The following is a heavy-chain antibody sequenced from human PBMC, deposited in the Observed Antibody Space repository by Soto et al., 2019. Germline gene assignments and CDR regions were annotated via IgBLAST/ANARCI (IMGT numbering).Heavy chain of an antibody. Sequence: ETLSLTCPVSGDSISSSNSHWGWTRQPPGKGLEYIGSVYYGGAIFYSGNIYYNPSLKSRVTISVDTSKNQFSLRLSSVTDADTGVYYCVRYDRINMKPYSPEGFHIWGQGTMVTV. CDR1: GDSISSSNSH. CDR3: VRYDRINMKPYSPEGFHI. D-gene: IGHD3-3*02. J-gene: IGHJ3*02. V-gene: IGHV4-39*01. CDR2: VYYGGAIFYSGNI.